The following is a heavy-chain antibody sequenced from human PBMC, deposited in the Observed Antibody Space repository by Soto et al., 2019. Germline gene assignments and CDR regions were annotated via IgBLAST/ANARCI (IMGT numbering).Heavy chain of an antibody. Sequence: PSETLSLTCTVSGGSIRGSYWSWIRQPPGKGLEWIGYIYCSGGTNSNPSLKSRVTISVDTSKNQYSLKLNSVTAADSAVYYCARGLGKFDYWGQGNQVTVSS. CDR1: GGSIRGSY. CDR2: IYCSGGT. V-gene: IGHV4-59*01. CDR3: ARGLGKFDY. J-gene: IGHJ4*02.